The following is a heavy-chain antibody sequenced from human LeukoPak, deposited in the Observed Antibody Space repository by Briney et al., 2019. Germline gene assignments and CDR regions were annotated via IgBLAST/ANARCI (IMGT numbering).Heavy chain of an antibody. J-gene: IGHJ6*02. Sequence: ASVKVSCKASGYTFTSYDINWVRQATGQGLEWMGWMNPNSGNTGYAQKLQGRVTMTRNTSISTAYMELSSLRSEDTAVYYCARGPALQYSSSWYYYYYYYGMDVWGQGTTVTVSS. CDR1: GYTFTSYD. CDR3: ARGPALQYSSSWYYYYYYYGMDV. D-gene: IGHD6-13*01. CDR2: MNPNSGNT. V-gene: IGHV1-8*01.